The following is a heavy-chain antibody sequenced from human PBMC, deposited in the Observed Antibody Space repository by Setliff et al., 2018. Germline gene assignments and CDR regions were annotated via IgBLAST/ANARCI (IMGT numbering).Heavy chain of an antibody. V-gene: IGHV4-34*01. CDR1: GESFSNNY. Sequence: PSETLSLTCSVYGESFSNNYWSWIRQSPGRGLEWIGESNHGGSTSYNPSLKSRLTISVDTSRNQFSLKLSSVTAADTAVYHCARDNRARHYMDVWGKGTTVTVSS. J-gene: IGHJ6*03. D-gene: IGHD3-10*01. CDR2: SNHGGST. CDR3: ARDNRARHYMDV.